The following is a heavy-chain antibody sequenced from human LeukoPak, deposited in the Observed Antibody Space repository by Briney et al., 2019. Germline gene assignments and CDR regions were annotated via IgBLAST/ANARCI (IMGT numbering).Heavy chain of an antibody. J-gene: IGHJ4*02. Sequence: PSETLSLTCTVSGGSISSYYWSWIRQPPGKGLEWIGYIYYSGSTNYNPSLKCRVTISVDTSKNQFSLKLSSVTAADTAVYYCARAYGSGILPDYWGQGTLVTVSS. CDR3: ARAYGSGILPDY. V-gene: IGHV4-59*01. D-gene: IGHD3-10*01. CDR2: IYYSGST. CDR1: GGSISSYY.